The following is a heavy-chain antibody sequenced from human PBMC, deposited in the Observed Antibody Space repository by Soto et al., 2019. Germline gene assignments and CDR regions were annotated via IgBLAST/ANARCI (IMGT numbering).Heavy chain of an antibody. D-gene: IGHD2-15*01. CDR1: GYTFTGYY. J-gene: IGHJ5*02. CDR3: AKEGVFAAPPPYNWFDP. V-gene: IGHV1-2*02. Sequence: ASVKVSCKASGYTFTGYYLHWVRQAPGQGLEWMGWINPKNGGTKYGQKFQGRVTMTRDTSISKAYMELSRLKSDDTAVYYCAKEGVFAAPPPYNWFDPWGQGVLVTVSS. CDR2: INPKNGGT.